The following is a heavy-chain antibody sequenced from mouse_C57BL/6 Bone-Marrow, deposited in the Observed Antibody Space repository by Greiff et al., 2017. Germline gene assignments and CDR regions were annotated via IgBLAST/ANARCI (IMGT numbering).Heavy chain of an antibody. D-gene: IGHD1-1*01. CDR1: GFTFSDYY. V-gene: IGHV5-12*01. CDR3: ASITTVVDYAMDY. CDR2: ISNGGGST. Sequence: EVKLVESGGGLVQPGGSLKLSCAASGFTFSDYYMYWVRQTPEKRLEWVAYISNGGGSTYYPDTVKGRFTISRDNAKNTLYLQMSRLKSEDTAMYYCASITTVVDYAMDYWGQGTSVTVSS. J-gene: IGHJ4*01.